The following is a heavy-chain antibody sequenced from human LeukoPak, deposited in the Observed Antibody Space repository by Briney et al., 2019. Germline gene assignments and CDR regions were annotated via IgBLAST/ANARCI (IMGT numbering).Heavy chain of an antibody. CDR2: INPNTGGT. V-gene: IGHV1-2*02. D-gene: IGHD3-9*01. J-gene: IGHJ4*02. CDR1: GYTFTGYF. Sequence: ASVRVSCKASGYTFTGYFMHWVRQAPGQGLDWMGWINPNTGGTKYAQKFQGRVAMTRDTSIGTAYMELSTVTSDDTAVYFCARVHATGYFSLDLGYWGQGTLVTVSS. CDR3: ARVHATGYFSLDLGY.